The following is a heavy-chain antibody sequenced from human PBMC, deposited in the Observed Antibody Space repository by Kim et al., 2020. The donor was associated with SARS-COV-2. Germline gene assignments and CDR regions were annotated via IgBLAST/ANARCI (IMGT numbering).Heavy chain of an antibody. CDR1: GFTFSSYS. D-gene: IGHD6-6*01. J-gene: IGHJ4*02. CDR2: ISSSSSYI. Sequence: GGSLRLSCAASGFTFSSYSMNWVRQAPGKGLEWVSSISSSSSYIYYADSVKGRFTISRDNAKNSLYLQMNSLRAEDTAVYYCARDSSFSSSSLPRDYWGQGTLVTVSS. CDR3: ARDSSFSSSSLPRDY. V-gene: IGHV3-21*01.